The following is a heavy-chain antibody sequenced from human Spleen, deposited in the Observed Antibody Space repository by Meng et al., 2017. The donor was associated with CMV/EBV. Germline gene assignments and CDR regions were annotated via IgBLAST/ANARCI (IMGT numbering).Heavy chain of an antibody. CDR2: IYYSGST. CDR1: GASISTSY. Sequence: GSLRLSCTASGASISTSYWTWIRQPPGKGLEWIGYIYYSGSTNYNPSLKSRVTISVDTSKNQFSLKLSSVTAADKAVYYCARGPTYYDFWSGRFDPWGQGTLVTVSS. J-gene: IGHJ5*02. V-gene: IGHV4-59*12. CDR3: ARGPTYYDFWSGRFDP. D-gene: IGHD3-3*01.